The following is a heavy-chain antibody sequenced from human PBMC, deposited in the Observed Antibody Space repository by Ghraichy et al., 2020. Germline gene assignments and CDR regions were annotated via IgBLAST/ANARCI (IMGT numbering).Heavy chain of an antibody. CDR3: ARLRCSGGTCYVGDYYMDV. D-gene: IGHD2-15*01. J-gene: IGHJ6*03. Sequence: SETLSLTCMVSSGSISSNSYYWGWIRQPPGKGLEWIGTIYYSGTTYHSPFLKSRVAISLDTSKNQFSLKLNSVTAADTAVYYCARLRCSGGTCYVGDYYMDVWGKGTTVTVSS. V-gene: IGHV4-39*07. CDR2: IYYSGTT. CDR1: SGSISSNSYY.